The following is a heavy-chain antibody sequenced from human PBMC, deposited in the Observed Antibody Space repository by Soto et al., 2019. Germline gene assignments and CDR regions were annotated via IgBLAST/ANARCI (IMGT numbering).Heavy chain of an antibody. J-gene: IGHJ2*01. D-gene: IGHD2-21*02. CDR1: GFSLSKARMG. CDR2: IFSNDEK. CDR3: ARIIEAYCGGDCYAYYCYFDL. Sequence: QVTLKESGPVLVEPTETLTLTCTVSGFSLSKARMGVSWIRQPPGKSLEWLAHIFSNDEKSYSTSLKSRLTISKDTSKSQVVLTMTNMDPVDKVTYYCARIIEAYCGGDCYAYYCYFDLWGRGPLVTVSS. V-gene: IGHV2-26*01.